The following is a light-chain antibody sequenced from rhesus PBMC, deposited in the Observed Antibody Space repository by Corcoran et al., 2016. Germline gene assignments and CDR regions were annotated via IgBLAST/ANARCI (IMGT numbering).Light chain of an antibody. CDR1: ENVNNY. V-gene: IGKV1-74*01. CDR2: KAS. J-gene: IGKJ2*01. Sequence: DIQMTQSPSSLSASVGDRVTITCRASENVNNYLNWYQQKPGKAPKLLIYKASTLQSGVHSRFSGSVYGTNYTFNISSLQPEDVATYYCQHGYGTPYSFGQGTKVEIK. CDR3: QHGYGTPYS.